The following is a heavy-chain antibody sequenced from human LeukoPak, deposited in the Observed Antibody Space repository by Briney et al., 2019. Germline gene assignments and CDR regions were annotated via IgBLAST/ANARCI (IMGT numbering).Heavy chain of an antibody. V-gene: IGHV3-74*03. D-gene: IGHD1-20*01. Sequence: PGGSLRLSCAASGFTFSDYWMHWVRQVPGKGLVWVSRINTSGSSTTYADYVKGRFTISRDNAKNTLYFQMNSLRVEDTAVYYCAKCIRYNWNDGGRYLDYWGQGTLVTVSS. CDR3: AKCIRYNWNDGGRYLDY. CDR1: GFTFSDYW. CDR2: INTSGSST. J-gene: IGHJ4*02.